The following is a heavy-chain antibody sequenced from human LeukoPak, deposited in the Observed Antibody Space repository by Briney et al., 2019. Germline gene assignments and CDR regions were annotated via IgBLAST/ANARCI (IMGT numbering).Heavy chain of an antibody. CDR3: ARDSGYDYPPYGGMDV. CDR2: ISRSGSYI. CDR1: GFTFSSYQ. Sequence: GGSLRLCCAASGFTFSSYQMNWVRQAPGKGLEWVSAISRSGSYIYYADSVKGRFTISRDNAKNSVYLQMNSLRAEDTAVYYCARDSGYDYPPYGGMDVWGQGTTVTVSS. V-gene: IGHV3-21*01. J-gene: IGHJ6*02. D-gene: IGHD5-12*01.